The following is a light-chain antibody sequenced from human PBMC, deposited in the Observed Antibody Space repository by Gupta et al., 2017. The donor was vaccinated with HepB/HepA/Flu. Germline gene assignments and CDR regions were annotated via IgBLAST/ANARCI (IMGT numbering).Light chain of an antibody. CDR2: AAS. CDR3: QQLNSYPRGLT. J-gene: IGKJ4*01. CDR1: QGISSY. Sequence: DIQLTQSPSFLSASVGDRVTITCRASQGISSYLAWYQQKPGKAPKLLIYAASTLQSGVPSRFSGSESETEFTLTISSLQPEDFATYYCQQLNSYPRGLTFGGGTKVEIK. V-gene: IGKV1-9*01.